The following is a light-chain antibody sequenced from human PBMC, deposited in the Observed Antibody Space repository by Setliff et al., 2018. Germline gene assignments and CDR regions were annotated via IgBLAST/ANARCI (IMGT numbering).Light chain of an antibody. V-gene: IGLV2-14*01. CDR2: DVS. J-gene: IGLJ1*01. CDR3: SSYTSSSTYV. Sequence: QSALTQPPSASGSPGQSVTISCTGTSSDVGGYNYVSWYQLHPGKAPKLMIYDVSKRPSGVSNRFSGSKSGNTASLTISGLQAEDEADYYCSSYTSSSTYVFGTGTKVTVL. CDR1: SSDVGGYNY.